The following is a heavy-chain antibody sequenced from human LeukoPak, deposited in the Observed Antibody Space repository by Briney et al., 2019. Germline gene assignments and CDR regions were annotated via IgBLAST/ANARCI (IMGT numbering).Heavy chain of an antibody. CDR3: ARVVGNCGGDCYHFDY. Sequence: ASVRVSCKASGGTFSSYAISWVRQAPGQGLEWMGGIIPIFGTANYAQKFQGRVTMTRDMSTSTVYMELSSLRSEDTAVYYCARVVGNCGGDCYHFDYWGQGTLVTVSS. CDR1: GGTFSSYA. J-gene: IGHJ4*02. D-gene: IGHD2-21*02. V-gene: IGHV1-69*05. CDR2: IIPIFGTA.